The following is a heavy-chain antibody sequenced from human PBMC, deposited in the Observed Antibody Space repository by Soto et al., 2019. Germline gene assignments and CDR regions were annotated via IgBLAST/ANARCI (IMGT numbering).Heavy chain of an antibody. D-gene: IGHD2-15*01. CDR2: ISSSSSTI. CDR1: GFTFSTYS. J-gene: IGHJ5*02. V-gene: IGHV3-48*01. Sequence: EVQLVESGGGLVQPGGSLRLSCAAYGFTFSTYSMNWVRQAPGKGLEWVSYISSSSSTIYYADSVKGRFTISKDNAKNALFLQMNSLRAEDTAVYNCAREGSPWYNLFDPWGQGTLVTVSS. CDR3: AREGSPWYNLFDP.